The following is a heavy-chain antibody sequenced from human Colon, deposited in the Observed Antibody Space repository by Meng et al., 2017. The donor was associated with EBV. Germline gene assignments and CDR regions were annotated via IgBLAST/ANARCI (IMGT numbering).Heavy chain of an antibody. D-gene: IGHD2-21*02. CDR1: GGSLSSRNW. V-gene: IGHV4-4*02. J-gene: IGHJ4*02. CDR2: IYHSGST. Sequence: QVRPQESGPGLVKPSGTLSLTGAVSGGSLSSRNWWSWVRQPPGKGLEWIGEIYHSGSTNYNPSLKSRVTISVDESKNQFSLRLSSVTAADTAVYYCARVGAYCGGDCYHPRWGQGTLVTVSS. CDR3: ARVGAYCGGDCYHPR.